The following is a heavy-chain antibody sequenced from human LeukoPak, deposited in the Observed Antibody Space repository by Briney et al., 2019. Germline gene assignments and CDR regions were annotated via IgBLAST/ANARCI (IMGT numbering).Heavy chain of an antibody. CDR2: FDPEDGDR. Sequence: ASVKVSCKVSGYTLTELSIRWVRQAPGKGLEWMGGFDPEDGDRNYGQNFQGRVIMTEDASTDTAYMELSSLRSEDTAVYYCATARGYDFWSGPDYWGQGTLVTVSS. D-gene: IGHD3-3*01. V-gene: IGHV1-24*01. CDR1: GYTLTELS. J-gene: IGHJ4*02. CDR3: ATARGYDFWSGPDY.